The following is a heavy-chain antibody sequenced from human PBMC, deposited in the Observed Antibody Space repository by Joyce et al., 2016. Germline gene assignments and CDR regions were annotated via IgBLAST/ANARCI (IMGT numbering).Heavy chain of an antibody. V-gene: IGHV3-74*01. CDR2: INTDGSST. J-gene: IGHJ5*02. D-gene: IGHD6-6*01. Sequence: EVQLVESGGGLVQPGGSLRLSCAASGFSFSGYWVHWVRQAPGKGLFWVSRINTDGSSTRFADSVKGRFTISRDNAKNTLYLQMNSLRAEDTAVYYCVRGISARPGGPNWFDPWGQGTLVTVSS. CDR3: VRGISARPGGPNWFDP. CDR1: GFSFSGYW.